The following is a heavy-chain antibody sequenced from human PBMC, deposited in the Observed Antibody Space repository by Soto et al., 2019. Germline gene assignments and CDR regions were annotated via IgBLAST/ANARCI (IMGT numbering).Heavy chain of an antibody. D-gene: IGHD3-22*01. V-gene: IGHV3-43*01. CDR1: GFTFDDYT. Sequence: EVQLVESGGVVVQPGGSLRLSCAASGFTFDDYTMHWARQAPGKGLEWVSLISWDGGSTYYADSVKGRFTISRDNSKNSLYLQMNSLRTEDTALYYCAKDLMRRYYYDSSGYGHWGQGTLVTVSS. CDR2: ISWDGGST. CDR3: AKDLMRRYYYDSSGYGH. J-gene: IGHJ4*02.